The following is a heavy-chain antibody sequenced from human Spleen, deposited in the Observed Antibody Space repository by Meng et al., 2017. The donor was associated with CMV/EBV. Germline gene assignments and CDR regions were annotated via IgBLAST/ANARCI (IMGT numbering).Heavy chain of an antibody. CDR3: TTTCGCGGDCFCSFYYGIDV. CDR1: W. Sequence: WWSWVRQAPGKGLEWVGRIKRKADGGTIDYAAPVKGRFTMSRDDSKNTVYLQMNSLKTEDTGLYYCTTTCGCGGDCFCSFYYGIDVWGQGTTVTVSS. J-gene: IGHJ6*02. D-gene: IGHD2-21*01. CDR2: IKRKADGGTI. V-gene: IGHV3-15*01.